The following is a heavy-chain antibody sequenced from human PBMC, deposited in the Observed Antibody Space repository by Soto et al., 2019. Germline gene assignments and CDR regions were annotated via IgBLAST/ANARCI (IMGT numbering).Heavy chain of an antibody. V-gene: IGHV3-21*01. D-gene: IGHD3-22*01. CDR1: GFTFSSYA. J-gene: IGHJ3*02. CDR3: ARALPYYYDSSGAADAFDI. Sequence: EVQLLESGGGLVQPGGSLRLSCAASGFTFSSYAMSWVRQAPGKGLEWVSAISGSSSYIYYADSVKGRFTISRDNAKNSLYLQMNSLRAEDTAVYYCARALPYYYDSSGAADAFDIWGQGTMVTVSS. CDR2: ISGSSSYI.